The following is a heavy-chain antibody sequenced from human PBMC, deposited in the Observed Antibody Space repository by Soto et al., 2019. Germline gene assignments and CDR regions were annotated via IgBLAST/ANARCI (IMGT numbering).Heavy chain of an antibody. Sequence: QVQLVESGGGVVQPGRSLRLSCAASGFTFSSYGMHWVRQAPGKGLESVAVIWYDGSNKYYADSVKGRFTISRDNSKNTLYLQMYSLRAEDTAVYYCARDTARAMVRIYYGMDVWGQGTTVTVSS. V-gene: IGHV3-33*01. CDR3: ARDTARAMVRIYYGMDV. CDR1: GFTFSSYG. J-gene: IGHJ6*02. D-gene: IGHD3-10*01. CDR2: IWYDGSNK.